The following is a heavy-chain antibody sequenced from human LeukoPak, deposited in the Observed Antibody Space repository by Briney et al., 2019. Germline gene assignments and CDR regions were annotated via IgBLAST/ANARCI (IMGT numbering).Heavy chain of an antibody. D-gene: IGHD3-10*01. CDR1: GFTFSSHW. J-gene: IGHJ4*02. CDR2: INSDGSST. CDR3: ARGSYYFESGS. Sequence: GGSLRLSCAASGFTFSSHWMHWVRQGPGKGLVWVSRINSDGSSTSYADSVKGRFTISRDNAKNTLYLQVNSLRAEDTAVYDCARGSYYFESGSWGQGTLVTVSS. V-gene: IGHV3-74*01.